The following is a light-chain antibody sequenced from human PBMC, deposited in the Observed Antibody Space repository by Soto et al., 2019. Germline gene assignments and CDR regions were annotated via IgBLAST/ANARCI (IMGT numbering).Light chain of an antibody. J-gene: IGKJ2*01. V-gene: IGKV3-15*01. CDR2: GAS. CDR1: QSVGSS. Sequence: IVMTQSPATLSVSPGERATLSCRASQSVGSSLAWYQQKPGQAPRLLIYGASIRATGIPARFSGSESGTEFTLAISSLQSEDFAVYYCQQYNNWPRTFGQGTKLEI. CDR3: QQYNNWPRT.